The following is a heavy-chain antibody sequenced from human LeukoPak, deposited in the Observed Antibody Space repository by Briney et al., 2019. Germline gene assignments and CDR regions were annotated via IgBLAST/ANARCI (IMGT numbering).Heavy chain of an antibody. V-gene: IGHV1-69*06. CDR3: AREYYDILTGYYAESRNWFDP. D-gene: IGHD3-9*01. CDR2: IIPIFGTA. Sequence: SVKVSCTASGGTFSSYAISWVRQAPGQGLEWMGGIIPIFGTANYAQKFQGRVTITADKSTSTAYMELSSLRSEDTAVYYCAREYYDILTGYYAESRNWFDPWGQGTLVTVSS. J-gene: IGHJ5*02. CDR1: GGTFSSYA.